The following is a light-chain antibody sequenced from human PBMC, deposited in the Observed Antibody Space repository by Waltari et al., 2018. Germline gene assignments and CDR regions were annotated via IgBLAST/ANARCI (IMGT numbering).Light chain of an antibody. CDR1: SLRSYH. Sequence: TQDPAVSVAVGQTVRITCKGDSLRSYHASWYQQRPGQAPKLLIYDQNNRPSGVPGRFSGSSSDNTASLTITGAQAEDEAYYYCHSRDASGVGGAFGGGTKLTVL. V-gene: IGLV3-19*01. CDR3: HSRDASGVGGA. J-gene: IGLJ2*01. CDR2: DQN.